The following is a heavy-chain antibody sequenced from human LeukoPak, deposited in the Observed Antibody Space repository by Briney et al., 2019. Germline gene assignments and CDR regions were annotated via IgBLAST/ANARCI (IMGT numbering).Heavy chain of an antibody. CDR3: ARPPGDY. J-gene: IGHJ4*02. Sequence: PSETLSLTCAVYGESFSGYYWSWIRQPPGKGLEWIGEINHSGSTNYNPSLKSRVTISVDTSKNQFSLKLSSVTAADTAVYYCARPPGDYWGQGTLVTVSS. CDR1: GESFSGYY. CDR2: INHSGST. V-gene: IGHV4-34*01. D-gene: IGHD7-27*01.